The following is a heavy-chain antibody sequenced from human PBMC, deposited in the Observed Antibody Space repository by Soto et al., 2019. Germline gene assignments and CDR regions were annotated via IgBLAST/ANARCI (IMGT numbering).Heavy chain of an antibody. CDR2: IIPIFGTA. D-gene: IGHD5-18*01. Sequence: QVQLVQSGAEVKKPGSSVKVSCKASGGTFSSYAISWVRQAPGQGLEWMGGIIPIFGTADYAQKFQGRVTITADEATTTAYMELSSLRSEDTAVYYCATQGLPNYSYYGMDVWGQGTTVTVSS. CDR3: ATQGLPNYSYYGMDV. J-gene: IGHJ6*02. V-gene: IGHV1-69*12. CDR1: GGTFSSYA.